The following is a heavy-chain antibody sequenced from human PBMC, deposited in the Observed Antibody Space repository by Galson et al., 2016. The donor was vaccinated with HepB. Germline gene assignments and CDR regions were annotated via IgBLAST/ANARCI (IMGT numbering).Heavy chain of an antibody. CDR1: GFSFNIHW. V-gene: IGHV3-7*03. D-gene: IGHD6-19*01. CDR3: ARDGITGWHADF. J-gene: IGHJ4*02. Sequence: GFSFNIHWMYWVRQAPGKGLEWVASIKEDGSDKYYADSVEGRFTTSRDNAKRSLYLQMNSLRAEDTAVYYGARDGITGWHADFWGQGTLVTVSS. CDR2: IKEDGSDK.